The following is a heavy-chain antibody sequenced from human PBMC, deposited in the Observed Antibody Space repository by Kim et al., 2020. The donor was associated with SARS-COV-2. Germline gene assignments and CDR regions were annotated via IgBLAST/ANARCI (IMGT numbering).Heavy chain of an antibody. CDR1: GFTFDDYA. V-gene: IGHV3-9*01. Sequence: GGSLRLSCAASGFTFDDYAMHWVRQAPGKGLEWVSGISGNSGSIGYADSVKGRFTISRDNSKNTLYLQMNSLRAEDTAVYYCAKLRITMVRGVGGYWGYGTLVTVSS. D-gene: IGHD3-10*01. J-gene: IGHJ4*01. CDR3: AKLRITMVRGVGGY. CDR2: ISGNSGSI.